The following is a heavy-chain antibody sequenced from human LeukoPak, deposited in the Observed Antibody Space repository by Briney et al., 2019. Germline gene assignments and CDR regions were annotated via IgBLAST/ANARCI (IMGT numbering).Heavy chain of an antibody. V-gene: IGHV3-21*01. CDR3: ARADYDFWSGYLDAFDI. CDR1: GFTFSSYA. Sequence: GGSLRLSCAASGFTFSSYAMSWVRQAPGKGLEWVSSISSSSSYIYYADSVKGRFTISRDNARNSLYLQMNSLRAKGTAVYYCARADYDFWSGYLDAFDIWGQGTMVTVSS. CDR2: ISSSSSYI. D-gene: IGHD3-3*01. J-gene: IGHJ3*02.